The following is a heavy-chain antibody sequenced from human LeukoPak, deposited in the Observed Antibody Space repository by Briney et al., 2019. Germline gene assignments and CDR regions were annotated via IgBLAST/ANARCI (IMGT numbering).Heavy chain of an antibody. J-gene: IGHJ6*02. V-gene: IGHV1-18*01. CDR2: ISAYYGNT. CDR3: AKEGGYCTNGVCSPTFYGMDV. D-gene: IGHD2-8*01. CDR1: GYTFTSYG. Sequence: ASVKVSCKASGYTFTSYGISWVRQAPGQGLEWMGWISAYYGNTNYAQKLQGRVTMTRDTSTSTAYMELRSLRSDDTAVYYCAKEGGYCTNGVCSPTFYGMDVWGQGTTVTVSS.